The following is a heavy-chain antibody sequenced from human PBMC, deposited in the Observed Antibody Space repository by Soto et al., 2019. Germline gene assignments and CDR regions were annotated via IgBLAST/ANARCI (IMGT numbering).Heavy chain of an antibody. J-gene: IGHJ4*02. CDR1: GGTCSIYA. Sequence: SVKVSCKASGGTCSIYAISCVLQAPGQGLEWMGGIIPIFGTANYAQKFQGRVTITADESTSTAYMELSSLRSEDTAVYYCARDGYSYGLDFDYWGQGTLVTVSS. CDR3: ARDGYSYGLDFDY. V-gene: IGHV1-69*13. CDR2: IIPIFGTA. D-gene: IGHD5-18*01.